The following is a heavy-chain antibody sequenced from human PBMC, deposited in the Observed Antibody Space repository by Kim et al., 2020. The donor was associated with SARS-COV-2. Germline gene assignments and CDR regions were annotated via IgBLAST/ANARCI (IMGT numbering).Heavy chain of an antibody. Sequence: SETLSLTCTVSGGSISSYYWSWIRQPPGKGLEWIGYIYYSGSTNYNPSLKSRVTISVDTSKNQFSLKLSSVTAADTAVYYCARGGGGDAFDNWGQGTMVT. CDR1: GGSISSYY. CDR3: ARGGGGDAFDN. V-gene: IGHV4-59*13. J-gene: IGHJ3*02. CDR2: IYYSGST.